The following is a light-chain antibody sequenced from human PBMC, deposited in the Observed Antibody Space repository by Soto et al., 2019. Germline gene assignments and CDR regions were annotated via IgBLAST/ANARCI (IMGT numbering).Light chain of an antibody. CDR2: AAT. CDR3: LQVANFPRT. V-gene: IGKV1-12*01. Sequence: DIQMTQSPSSVSASVVDTVTSTCRASQDINSRLAWFQQQPGRPPKYVIQAATMLQSGFPSRFAGSGSGRDFTLTIHTLQPEDSATYYCLQVANFPRTFGQGTKVDIK. J-gene: IGKJ1*01. CDR1: QDINSR.